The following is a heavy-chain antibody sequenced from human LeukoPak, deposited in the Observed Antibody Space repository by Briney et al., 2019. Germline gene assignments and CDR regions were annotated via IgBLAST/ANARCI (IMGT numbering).Heavy chain of an antibody. Sequence: GGSLRLSCAASGFTFSSYAMSWVRQAPGKGLEWVSVISGSGDSTYYADSVKGRFTISRDNSKNTLYLQMNSLRAEDTAVYYCAKGPTIFGVVIIPEYYFDYWGQGTLVTVSS. D-gene: IGHD3-3*01. CDR3: AKGPTIFGVVIIPEYYFDY. V-gene: IGHV3-23*01. CDR1: GFTFSSYA. J-gene: IGHJ4*02. CDR2: ISGSGDST.